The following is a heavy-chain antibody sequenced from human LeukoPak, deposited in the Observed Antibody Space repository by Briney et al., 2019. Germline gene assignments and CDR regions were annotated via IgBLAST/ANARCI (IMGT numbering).Heavy chain of an antibody. D-gene: IGHD6-19*01. V-gene: IGHV3-30*02. CDR1: GFSFSGYG. J-gene: IGHJ4*02. Sequence: GGSLRLSCAASGFSFSGYGMHWVRQAPGKGLEWVAFIRYDGSNEYYADSVKGRFTISRDKSKNTLSLQMNGLRVEDTAVYYCAKDLRPYSSVVDYWGQGTLVTVSS. CDR2: IRYDGSNE. CDR3: AKDLRPYSSVVDY.